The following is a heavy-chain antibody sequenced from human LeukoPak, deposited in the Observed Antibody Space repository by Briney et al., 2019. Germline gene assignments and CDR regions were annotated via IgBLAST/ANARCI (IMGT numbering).Heavy chain of an antibody. CDR1: GFTFSSYA. CDR3: AKLSRKFSVVVMTSSDY. D-gene: IGHD3-22*01. V-gene: IGHV3-23*01. CDR2: ISGSGGST. J-gene: IGHJ4*02. Sequence: GGSLRLFCAASGFTFSSYAMSWVRQAPGRGLEGVSAISGSGGSTYYADSVKARLTISRDNSKNTLYLQMNSLRAEDTAVYYCAKLSRKFSVVVMTSSDYWGQGTLVTVSS.